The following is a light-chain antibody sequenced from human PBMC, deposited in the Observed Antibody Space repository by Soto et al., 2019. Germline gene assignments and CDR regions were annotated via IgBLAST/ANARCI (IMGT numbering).Light chain of an antibody. Sequence: DLQMTQSPSSLSASVGDRVTIFCQASQDITNYLNWYQQKPGKAPKLLIYAASNLQTGAPSRFSGSGSGTDFTFTINSLQPEDIATYYCQQYDNLPLTFGGGTKVEIK. V-gene: IGKV1-33*01. CDR1: QDITNY. J-gene: IGKJ4*01. CDR3: QQYDNLPLT. CDR2: AAS.